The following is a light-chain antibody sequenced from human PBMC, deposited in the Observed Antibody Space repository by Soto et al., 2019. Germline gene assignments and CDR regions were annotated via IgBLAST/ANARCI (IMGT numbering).Light chain of an antibody. J-gene: IGKJ1*01. CDR1: QSVSSN. CDR2: GAS. CDR3: QQYGSSPPT. Sequence: EILMTQSPATLSVSPGERATLSCRASQSVSSNLAWYQQKPGQAPRLLIHGASTRAPGFPARFSGSGSGTDFTLTINSLEPEDFALYYCQQYGSSPPTFGQGTKVDI. V-gene: IGKV3-15*01.